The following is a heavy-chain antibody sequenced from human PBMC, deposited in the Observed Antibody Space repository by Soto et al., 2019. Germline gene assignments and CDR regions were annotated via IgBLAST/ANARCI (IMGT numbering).Heavy chain of an antibody. Sequence: GGSLRLSSAASGFAFSSYAMSWVRRAPGKGLEWVSVISGSGGSTYYADSVKGRFTISRDNTKNTLYLQMNSLRAEDTAVYYCAKARGSSTPAPGSYWGQGTLVTVSS. V-gene: IGHV3-23*01. J-gene: IGHJ4*02. D-gene: IGHD2-2*01. CDR1: GFAFSSYA. CDR2: ISGSGGST. CDR3: AKARGSSTPAPGSY.